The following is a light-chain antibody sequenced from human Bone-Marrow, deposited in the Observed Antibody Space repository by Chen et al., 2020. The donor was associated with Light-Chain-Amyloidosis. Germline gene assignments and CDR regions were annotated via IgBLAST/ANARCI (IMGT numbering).Light chain of an antibody. Sequence: SYVLTQPSSVSAAPGQPAPIACGGNNIGSTRVHWYQQTPGQAPLLVVYDDSDRPSGIPERLSGSNYGNTATLTISRVEAGDEADYYCQVWDRSSDRPVFGGGTKLTVL. CDR2: DDS. CDR1: NIGSTR. CDR3: QVWDRSSDRPV. J-gene: IGLJ3*02. V-gene: IGLV3-21*02.